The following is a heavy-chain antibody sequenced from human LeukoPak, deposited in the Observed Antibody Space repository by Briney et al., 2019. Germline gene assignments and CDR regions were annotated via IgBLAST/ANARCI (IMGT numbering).Heavy chain of an antibody. Sequence: SETLSHTCAVYGGSFSGYYWSWIRQPPGKGLEWIGEINHSGSTNYNPSLKSRVTISVDTSKNQFSLKLSSVTAADTAVYYCASEYSSTPAYYYYGMDVWGQGTTVTVSS. CDR2: INHSGST. V-gene: IGHV4-34*01. J-gene: IGHJ6*02. CDR1: GGSFSGYY. CDR3: ASEYSSTPAYYYYGMDV. D-gene: IGHD6-6*01.